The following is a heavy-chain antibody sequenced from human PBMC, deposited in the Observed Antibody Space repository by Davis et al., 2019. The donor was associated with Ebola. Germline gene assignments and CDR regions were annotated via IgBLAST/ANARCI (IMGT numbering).Heavy chain of an antibody. CDR1: GGTFSSYA. Sequence: AASVKVSCKASGGTFSSYAISWVRQAPGQGLEWMGRIIPILGIANYAQKFQGRVTMTTDTSTSTAYMELRSLRSDDTAVYYCARAPTTVTRKNWFDPWGQGTLVTVSS. V-gene: IGHV1-69*04. CDR2: IIPILGIA. D-gene: IGHD4-17*01. J-gene: IGHJ5*02. CDR3: ARAPTTVTRKNWFDP.